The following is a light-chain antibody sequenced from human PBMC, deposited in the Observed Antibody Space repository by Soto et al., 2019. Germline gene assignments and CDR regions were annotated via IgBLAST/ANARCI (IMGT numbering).Light chain of an antibody. Sequence: EIELTQSPATLSLSAGERATLSCRASQSVSTYLAWYQQKSGQSPRLLIYDASNRATGIPARFSGSGSGTDFTLSISSREPEDFAVYYCQQRSTWPLTFGGGTKVDTK. V-gene: IGKV3-11*01. CDR1: QSVSTY. CDR2: DAS. J-gene: IGKJ4*01. CDR3: QQRSTWPLT.